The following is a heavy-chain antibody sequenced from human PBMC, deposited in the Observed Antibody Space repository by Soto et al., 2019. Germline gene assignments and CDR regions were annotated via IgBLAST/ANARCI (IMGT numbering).Heavy chain of an antibody. CDR2: INHSGST. D-gene: IGHD2-15*01. CDR3: ARGPHTVVKGYGPTKEY. Sequence: SETLSLTCAVYGGSFSGYYWSWIRQPPGKWLEWIGEINHSGSTNYNPSLKSRVTISVDTSKNQFSLKLSSVTAADTAVYYCARGPHTVVKGYGPTKEYWGQGTLVTVSS. V-gene: IGHV4-34*01. J-gene: IGHJ4*02. CDR1: GGSFSGYY.